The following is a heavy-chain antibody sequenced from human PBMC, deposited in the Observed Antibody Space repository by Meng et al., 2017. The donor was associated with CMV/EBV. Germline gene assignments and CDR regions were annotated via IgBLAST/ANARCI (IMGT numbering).Heavy chain of an antibody. V-gene: IGHV3-21*04. J-gene: IGHJ6*02. CDR3: ARDGFPRYYYYGMDV. CDR2: ISSSSSYI. CDR1: GFTFSSYS. D-gene: IGHD5-12*01. Sequence: GESLKISCAASGFTFSSYSMNWVRQAPGKGLEWVSSISSSSSYIYYADSVKGRFTISRDNAKNSLYLQMNSLRAEDTAVYYCARDGFPRYYYYGMDVWGQGTTVTVSS.